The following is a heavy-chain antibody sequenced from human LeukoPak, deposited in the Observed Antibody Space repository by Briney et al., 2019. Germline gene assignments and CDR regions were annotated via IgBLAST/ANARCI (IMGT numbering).Heavy chain of an antibody. D-gene: IGHD6-25*01. CDR2: ITASGDNT. J-gene: IGHJ6*03. CDR3: ATGYQYYDYYYMDV. Sequence: GGTLRLSCAASGFTFSSYAVSWVRQAPGKVLERVSGITASGDNTYYADSVKGRFNISRDNSKSTLYLQMNSLRAEDTAVYYCATGYQYYDYYYMDVWGKGTTVTISS. V-gene: IGHV3-23*01. CDR1: GFTFSSYA.